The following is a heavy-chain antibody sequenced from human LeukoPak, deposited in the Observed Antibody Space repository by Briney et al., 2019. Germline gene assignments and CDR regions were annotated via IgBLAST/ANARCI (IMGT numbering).Heavy chain of an antibody. CDR2: MNHLMTT. Sequence: SETLSLTCDVYGGSLSDYCWTWIRQTPGKGLEWIGHMNHLMTTNYNPSLESRVTISVDTSKNQFSLKLSSVTAADTAVYYCARGQLGGGVSGIHYWGQGTLVTVSS. D-gene: IGHD3-10*01. CDR1: GGSLSDYC. J-gene: IGHJ4*02. CDR3: ARGQLGGGVSGIHY. V-gene: IGHV4-34*01.